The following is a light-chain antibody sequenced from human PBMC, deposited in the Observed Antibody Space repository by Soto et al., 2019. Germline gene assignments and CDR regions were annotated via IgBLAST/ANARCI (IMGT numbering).Light chain of an antibody. CDR1: QSFTTSQ. CDR2: GAS. J-gene: IGKJ1*01. CDR3: QQYASSPRT. Sequence: EIVLTQSPGTLSLSPGERATLFCRASQSFTTSQLAWYQQKPGPAPRVLIFGASSRATGIPDRFSGSGSGTDFTLTIGRLEPEDSAVYYCQQYASSPRTFGQGTTVEIK. V-gene: IGKV3-20*01.